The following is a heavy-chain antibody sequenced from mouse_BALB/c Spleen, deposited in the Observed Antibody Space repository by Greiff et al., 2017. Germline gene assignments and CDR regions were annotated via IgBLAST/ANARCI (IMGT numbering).Heavy chain of an antibody. CDR2: IDPANGNT. J-gene: IGHJ3*01. D-gene: IGHD2-3*01. CDR3: ARLGGYSWFAY. Sequence: EVQLQESGAELVKPGASVKLSCTASGFNIKDTYMHWVKQRPEQGLEWIGRIDPANGNTKYDPKFQGKATITADTSSNTAYLQLSSLTSEDTAVYYCARLGGYSWFAYWGQGTLVTVSA. CDR1: GFNIKDTY. V-gene: IGHV14-3*02.